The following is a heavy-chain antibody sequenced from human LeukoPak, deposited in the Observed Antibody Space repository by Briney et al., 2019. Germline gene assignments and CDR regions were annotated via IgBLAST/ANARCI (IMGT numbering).Heavy chain of an antibody. V-gene: IGHV5-51*01. D-gene: IGHD2-8*01. CDR3: ARHGHCTNGVCYSNYYYYMDV. CDR1: GYSFTSYW. Sequence: GESLKISCKGSGYSFTSYWIGWVRQMPGKGLEWMGIIYPDDSDTRYSPPFEGQVIISVDKSISTAYLQCSSLKASDTSTYYCARHGHCTNGVCYSNYYYYMDVWGKGTTVTVSS. J-gene: IGHJ6*03. CDR2: IYPDDSDT.